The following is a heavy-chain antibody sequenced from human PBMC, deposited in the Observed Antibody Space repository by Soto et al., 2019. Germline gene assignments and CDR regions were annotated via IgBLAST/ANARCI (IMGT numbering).Heavy chain of an antibody. CDR3: ARGLEDFWSGSYYYRMDV. D-gene: IGHD3-3*01. J-gene: IGHJ6*02. Sequence: SETLSLTCAVYGGSFSGYYWSWIRQPPGKGLEWIGEINHSGSTNYNPSLKSRVTISVDTSKNQFSLKLSSVTAADTAVYYCARGLEDFWSGSYYYRMDVWGQGTTVTVSS. CDR1: GGSFSGYY. CDR2: INHSGST. V-gene: IGHV4-34*01.